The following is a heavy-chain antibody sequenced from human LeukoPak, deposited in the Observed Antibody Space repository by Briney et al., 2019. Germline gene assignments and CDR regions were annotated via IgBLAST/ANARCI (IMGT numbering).Heavy chain of an antibody. CDR1: GGSFNGYY. CDR3: ARDGYGSGWDY. CDR2: INHSGDT. J-gene: IGHJ4*02. Sequence: SSETLSLTCAVYGGSFNGYYWTWIRQPPGKGLEWIGEINHSGDTNYNPSLKSRVTISVDTSKNQFSLKLTSVTAADTAVYYCARDGYGSGWDYWGQGTLVTVSS. V-gene: IGHV4-34*01. D-gene: IGHD3-10*01.